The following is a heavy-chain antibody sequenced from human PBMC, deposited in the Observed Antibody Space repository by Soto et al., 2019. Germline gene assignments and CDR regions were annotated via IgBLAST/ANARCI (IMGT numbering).Heavy chain of an antibody. CDR2: INDSGSS. CDR3: ARGFLLWFGELSRRGGYYYYMDV. CDR1: GGSFSGYY. D-gene: IGHD3-10*01. J-gene: IGHJ6*03. V-gene: IGHV4-34*01. Sequence: QVQLQQWGAGLLKPSETLSLTCAVYGGSFSGYYWSWIRQPPGKGLEWIGEINDSGSSNYNPSLKSRVTISVDTPKNQFSLKLSSVTAADTAVYYCARGFLLWFGELSRRGGYYYYMDVWGKGTMVTVSS.